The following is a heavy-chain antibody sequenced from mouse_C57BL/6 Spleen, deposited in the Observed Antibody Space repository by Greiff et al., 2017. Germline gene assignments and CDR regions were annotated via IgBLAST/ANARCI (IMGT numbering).Heavy chain of an antibody. CDR2: INPNNGGT. J-gene: IGHJ1*03. V-gene: IGHV1-26*01. CDR1: GYTFTDYC. D-gene: IGHD2-2*01. Sequence: EVQLQQSGPELVKPGASVKISCKASGYTFTDYCMNWVKQSPGKSLEWIGDINPNNGGTSYNHKFKGKATLTVDKSSSTAYIELSSLASEYSAVYYCVGYYWYFDVWGTGTTVTVSS. CDR3: VGYYWYFDV.